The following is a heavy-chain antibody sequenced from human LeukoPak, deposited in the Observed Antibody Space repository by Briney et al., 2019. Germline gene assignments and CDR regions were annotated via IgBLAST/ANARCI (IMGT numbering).Heavy chain of an antibody. CDR3: AKDTALGMVRGVDTFDY. CDR2: ISSSSSTI. CDR1: GFTFSSYS. Sequence: GGSLRLSCAASGFTFSSYSMNWVRQAPGKGLEWVSYISSSSSTIYYADSVKGRFTISRDNAKNSLYLQMNSLRAEDTAVYYCAKDTALGMVRGVDTFDYWGQGTLVTVSS. J-gene: IGHJ4*02. V-gene: IGHV3-48*01. D-gene: IGHD3-10*01.